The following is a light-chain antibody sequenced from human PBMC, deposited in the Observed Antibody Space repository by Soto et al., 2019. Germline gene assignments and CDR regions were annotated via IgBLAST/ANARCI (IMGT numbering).Light chain of an antibody. J-gene: IGKJ2*01. CDR3: QQGHNWPLT. V-gene: IGKV3-15*01. Sequence: EIVMTQSPATLSVSPGETATLSCRASQSITSELAWYQQKPGQPPRLLIYGASTRATGVPARFTGSGSGLEFTLTISGLQSEDFAVYYCQQGHNWPLTFGQGTRLEI. CDR2: GAS. CDR1: QSITSE.